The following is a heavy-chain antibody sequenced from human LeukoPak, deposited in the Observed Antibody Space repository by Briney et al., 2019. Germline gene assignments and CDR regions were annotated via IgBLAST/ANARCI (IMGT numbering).Heavy chain of an antibody. V-gene: IGHV3-23*01. D-gene: IGHD6-19*01. J-gene: IGHJ6*03. CDR1: GFTFSSYA. Sequence: PGGSLRLSCAASGFTFSSYAVSWVRQAPLKGLEWVAIIFGGGGSTYSADSVKGRFTISRDNSINTLYLQVNNLRVEDSAVYYCARALAVAGGYYYYMDVWGKGTTVTVSS. CDR2: IFGGGGST. CDR3: ARALAVAGGYYYYMDV.